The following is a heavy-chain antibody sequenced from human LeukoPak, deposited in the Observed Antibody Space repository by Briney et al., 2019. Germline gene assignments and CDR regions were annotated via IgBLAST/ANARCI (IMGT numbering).Heavy chain of an antibody. V-gene: IGHV4-59*08. CDR1: GGSISGYY. CDR3: ARSAYSSSIDY. Sequence: SGTLSLTCTVSGGSISGYYWSWIRQPPGKGLEWIGNVYYSGSTNYNPSLRSRVTISVDTSKNQFSLKVSSVTAADTAVYYCARSAYSSSIDYWGQGTLVTVSS. J-gene: IGHJ4*02. CDR2: VYYSGST. D-gene: IGHD6-13*01.